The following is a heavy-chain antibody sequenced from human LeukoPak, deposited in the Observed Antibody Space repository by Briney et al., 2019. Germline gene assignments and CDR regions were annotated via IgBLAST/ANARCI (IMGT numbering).Heavy chain of an antibody. J-gene: IGHJ4*02. V-gene: IGHV4-39*07. CDR3: ARGFPPYDYVWGSYRLYYFDY. Sequence: PSETLSLTCTVSGGSISSSSYYWGWIRQPPGKGLEWIGEINHSGSTNYNPSLKSRVTISVDTSKNQFSLKLSSVTAADTAVYYCARGFPPYDYVWGSYRLYYFDYWGQGTLVTVSS. CDR1: GGSISSSSYY. D-gene: IGHD3-16*02. CDR2: INHSGST.